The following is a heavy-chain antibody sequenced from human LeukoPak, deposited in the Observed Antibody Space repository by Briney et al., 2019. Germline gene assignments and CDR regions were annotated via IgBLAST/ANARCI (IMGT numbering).Heavy chain of an antibody. V-gene: IGHV1-18*01. D-gene: IGHD1-26*01. Sequence: VASVKVSCKASGYTFTSYGISSVRQAPGQGLEWMGWISAYNGNTNYAQKLQGRVTMTTDTSTSTAYMELRSLRSDDTAVYYCARLRVGATPFDYWGQGTLVTVSS. CDR1: GYTFTSYG. J-gene: IGHJ4*02. CDR3: ARLRVGATPFDY. CDR2: ISAYNGNT.